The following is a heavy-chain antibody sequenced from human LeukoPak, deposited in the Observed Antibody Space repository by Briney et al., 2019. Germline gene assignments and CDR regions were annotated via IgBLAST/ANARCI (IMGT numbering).Heavy chain of an antibody. Sequence: GGSLRLSCAASGLTFSDYYMTWIRQSPGKGLEWISYISSSCVTIFYADSVKGRFTISRDNANNSLSLQMNSLRAEDTAVYYCAGCSSSACYAGPDLNYYYYMDVWSSGTTVIISS. CDR2: ISSSCVTI. V-gene: IGHV3-11*01. D-gene: IGHD2-2*01. J-gene: IGHJ6*03. CDR1: GLTFSDYY. CDR3: AGCSSSACYAGPDLNYYYYMDV.